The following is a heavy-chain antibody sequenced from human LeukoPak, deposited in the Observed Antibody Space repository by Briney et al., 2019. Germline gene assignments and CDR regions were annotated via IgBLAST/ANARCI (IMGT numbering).Heavy chain of an antibody. CDR2: ISGSGGST. CDR1: GFTFSTYA. J-gene: IGHJ4*02. CDR3: AKGVGYYYDSS. D-gene: IGHD3-22*01. V-gene: IGHV3-23*01. Sequence: GGSLRLSCAASGFTFSTYAMSWVRQAPGKGLEWVSGISGSGGSTFYADSVKGRFTISRDNSKNTLYLQMNSLRAEDTAVYYCAKGVGYYYDSSGGQGTLVTVSS.